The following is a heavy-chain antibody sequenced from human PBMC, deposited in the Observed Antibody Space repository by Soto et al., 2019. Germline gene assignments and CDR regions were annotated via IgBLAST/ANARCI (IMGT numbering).Heavy chain of an antibody. CDR1: GGSFRGYY. V-gene: IGHV4-34*01. CDR2: INHSGST. J-gene: IGHJ6*02. D-gene: IGHD2-21*01. Sequence: ASETLSLTCAVYGGSFRGYYWTWIRQPPGKGLEWIGEINHSGSTNYNPSLKSRVTISLDTSKNQFSLKLSSVTAADTAVYFCARGPSEFIVVGHYYGMDVWGQGTTVTVSS. CDR3: ARGPSEFIVVGHYYGMDV.